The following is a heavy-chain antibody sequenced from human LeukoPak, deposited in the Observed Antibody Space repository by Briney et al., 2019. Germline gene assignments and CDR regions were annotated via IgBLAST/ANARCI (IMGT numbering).Heavy chain of an antibody. CDR1: GGSISSSNW. J-gene: IGHJ6*02. CDR2: IYHSGST. D-gene: IGHD1-26*01. V-gene: IGHV4-4*02. Sequence: SETLSLTCAVSGGSISSSNWWSWVRQPPGKGLEWIGEIYHSGSTNYNPSLKSRVTISVDKSKNQFSLKLSSVTAADTAVYYCARETLGGTLLMGVWGQGTTVTVSS. CDR3: ARETLGGTLLMGV.